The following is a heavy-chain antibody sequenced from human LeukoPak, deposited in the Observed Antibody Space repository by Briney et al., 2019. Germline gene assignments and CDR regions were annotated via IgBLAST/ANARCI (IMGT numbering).Heavy chain of an antibody. CDR3: ARRWAGLGYYYFDY. J-gene: IGHJ4*02. V-gene: IGHV4-34*01. CDR1: GGSFSGYY. CDR2: INHSGST. Sequence: SETLSLTCAVYGGSFSGYYWSWIRQPPGKGLEWIGEINHSGSTNYNPSLKSRVTISVDTSKNQFSLKLSSVTAADTAVYYCARRWAGLGYYYFDYWGQGTLVTVSS. D-gene: IGHD3-22*01.